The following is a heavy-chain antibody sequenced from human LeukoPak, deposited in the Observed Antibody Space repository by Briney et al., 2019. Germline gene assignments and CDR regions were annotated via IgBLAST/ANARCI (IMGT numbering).Heavy chain of an antibody. J-gene: IGHJ4*02. CDR2: ISYDGSNK. CDR1: GFTFSSYA. CDR3: AREFEVDSGSSRYFDY. D-gene: IGHD5-12*01. Sequence: PGRSLRLSCAASGFTFSSYAMHWVRQAPGKGLEWVAVISYDGSNKYYADSVKGRFTISRDNSKNTLYLQMNSLRAEDTAVYYCAREFEVDSGSSRYFDYWGQGTLVTVSS. V-gene: IGHV3-30-3*01.